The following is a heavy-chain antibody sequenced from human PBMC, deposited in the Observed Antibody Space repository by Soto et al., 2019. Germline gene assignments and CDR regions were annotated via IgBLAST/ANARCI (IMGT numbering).Heavy chain of an antibody. Sequence: GGSLRLSCAASGFTFSSYSMNWVRQAPGKGLEWVSSISSSSSYIYYADSVKGRFTISRDNAKNSLYLQMNSLRAEDTAVYYCASPTDCSSTSCYAADYYYGMDAWGQGTTVTVSS. J-gene: IGHJ6*02. CDR2: ISSSSSYI. CDR3: ASPTDCSSTSCYAADYYYGMDA. CDR1: GFTFSSYS. V-gene: IGHV3-21*01. D-gene: IGHD2-2*01.